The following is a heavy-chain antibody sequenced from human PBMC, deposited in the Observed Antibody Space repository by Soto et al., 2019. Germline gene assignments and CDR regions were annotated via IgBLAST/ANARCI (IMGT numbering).Heavy chain of an antibody. CDR2: IYHSGST. J-gene: IGHJ4*02. CDR1: GGSISSGGYS. V-gene: IGHV4-30-2*01. Sequence: QLQLQASGSGLVKPSQTMSLTCAVTGGSISSGGYSWSWIRQPPGNGLEWIGYIYHSGSTYYNPSLNSCVTISVDRSKNQLSLKLSSVTAAVTAVYYFTIVPVYWGQGTLVTDYS. CDR3: TIVPVY.